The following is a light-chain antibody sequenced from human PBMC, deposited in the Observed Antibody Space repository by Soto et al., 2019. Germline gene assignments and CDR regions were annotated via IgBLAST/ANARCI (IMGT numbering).Light chain of an antibody. J-gene: IGLJ2*01. CDR1: SSNIGSHT. Sequence: QSVLTQPPSASGTPGQRVTISCSGSSSNIGSHTVNWYHQLPGTAPTVLNYGNNQRPSGVLDRFSGSKSGTSASLAISGLKSEDEGDYYCAAWDDRLKLVLFGGGTKLTVL. CDR3: AAWDDRLKLVL. V-gene: IGLV1-44*01. CDR2: GNN.